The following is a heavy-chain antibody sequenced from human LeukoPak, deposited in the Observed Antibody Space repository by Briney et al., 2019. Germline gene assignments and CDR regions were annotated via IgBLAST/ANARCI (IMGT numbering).Heavy chain of an antibody. J-gene: IGHJ4*02. V-gene: IGHV3-23*01. CDR3: AKRSAEPGDFDH. D-gene: IGHD6-13*01. CDR2: ISGGGSNT. CDR1: GFTFSSYA. Sequence: GGSLRLSCAASGFTFSSYAMSWVRQAPGKGLEWVSDISGGGSNTYYADSVKGRFTISRDNSENTLYLQMDSLRAEDTAVYYCAKRSAEPGDFDHWGQGTLVTVSS.